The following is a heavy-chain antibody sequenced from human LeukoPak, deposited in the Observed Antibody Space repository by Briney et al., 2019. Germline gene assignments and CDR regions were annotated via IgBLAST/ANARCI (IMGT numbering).Heavy chain of an antibody. CDR2: ISSSSSYT. V-gene: IGHV3-11*05. Sequence: PGGSLRLSCAASGFTFSDYYMSWIRQAPGKGLEWVSYISSSSSYTNYADSVKGRFTISRDNAKNSLYLQMNSLRAEDTAVYYCAREARYSSGWYLSYYYYGMDVWGQGTTVTVSS. CDR1: GFTFSDYY. CDR3: AREARYSSGWYLSYYYYGMDV. D-gene: IGHD6-19*01. J-gene: IGHJ6*02.